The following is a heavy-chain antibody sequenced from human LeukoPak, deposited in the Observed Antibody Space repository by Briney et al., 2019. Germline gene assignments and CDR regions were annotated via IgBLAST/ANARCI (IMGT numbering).Heavy chain of an antibody. CDR3: AKDKGWGYSTYDFYGMDV. CDR2: ISSSSSYI. J-gene: IGHJ6*02. D-gene: IGHD1-26*01. Sequence: SGGSLRLSCAASGFTFSSYSMNWVRQAPGKGLEWVSSISSSSSYIYYADSVKGRFTISRDNAKNSLYLQMNSLRAEDTAVYYCAKDKGWGYSTYDFYGMDVWGQGTTVTVSS. V-gene: IGHV3-21*04. CDR1: GFTFSSYS.